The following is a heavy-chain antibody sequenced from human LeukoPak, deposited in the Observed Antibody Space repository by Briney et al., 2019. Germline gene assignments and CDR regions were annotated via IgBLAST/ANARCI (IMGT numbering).Heavy chain of an antibody. V-gene: IGHV3-43*01. CDR2: ISWDSINT. CDR1: GFTFDGYT. J-gene: IGHJ4*02. CDR3: VKEMATLYFDY. Sequence: PGGSLRLSCAATGFTFDGYTMHWVRQAPGRALEWVSLISWDSINTYYADSVKGRFIISRDNSRNSLYLQMNSLRTEDTALYYCVKEMATLYFDYWGQGTLVTVSS. D-gene: IGHD5-24*01.